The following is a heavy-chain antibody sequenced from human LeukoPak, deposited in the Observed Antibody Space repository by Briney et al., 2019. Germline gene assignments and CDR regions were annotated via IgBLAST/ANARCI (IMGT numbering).Heavy chain of an antibody. Sequence: SETLSLTCTVSGGSISGYYYSWIRQPPGKDLEWIGYIYYSGSTNYNPSLMSRVTISLDTSMKQFSLNLRSVTAADAAVYFCVYGPNHYYFDYWGQGILVTVSS. CDR1: GGSISGYY. CDR3: VYGPNHYYFDY. CDR2: IYYSGST. V-gene: IGHV4-59*01. D-gene: IGHD3-16*01. J-gene: IGHJ4*02.